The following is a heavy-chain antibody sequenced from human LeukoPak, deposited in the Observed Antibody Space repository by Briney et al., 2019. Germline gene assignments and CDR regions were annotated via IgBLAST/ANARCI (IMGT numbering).Heavy chain of an antibody. D-gene: IGHD6-19*01. Sequence: GGSLRLSCAASGFTFSSYGMHWVRQAPGKGLEWVAVISYDGSNKYYADSVKGRFTISRDNSKNTLYLQMNSLRAEDTAVYYCAKDLRRGGSSGWYGVDAFDIWGQGTMVAVSS. J-gene: IGHJ3*02. CDR3: AKDLRRGGSSGWYGVDAFDI. V-gene: IGHV3-30*18. CDR2: ISYDGSNK. CDR1: GFTFSSYG.